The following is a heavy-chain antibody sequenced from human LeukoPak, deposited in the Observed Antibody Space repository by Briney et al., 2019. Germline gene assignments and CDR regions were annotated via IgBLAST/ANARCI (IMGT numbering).Heavy chain of an antibody. Sequence: GGSLRLSCAASGFTFSNYWMSWVRQAPGKGLGWVANTKQDGSDKYYVDSVKGRFTISRDNAKNSLYLQMNSLRAEDTAVYYCAREPLSSGWYCDYWGQGTLVTVSS. D-gene: IGHD6-19*01. J-gene: IGHJ4*02. CDR3: AREPLSSGWYCDY. CDR1: GFTFSNYW. V-gene: IGHV3-7*03. CDR2: TKQDGSDK.